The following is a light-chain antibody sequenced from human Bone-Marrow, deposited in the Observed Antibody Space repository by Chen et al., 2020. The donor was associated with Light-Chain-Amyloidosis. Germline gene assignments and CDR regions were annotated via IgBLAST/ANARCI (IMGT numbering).Light chain of an antibody. CDR3: AAWDDSLNGYWV. CDR2: SNN. J-gene: IGLJ3*02. CDR1: SSNIGSNT. Sequence: QSVLTHPPSASGTPGQRVTISCSRSSSNIGSNTVNWYQQLPGTAPKLLIYSNNQRPSGVPDRFSGSKSGTSASLAISGLQSEDEADYYCAAWDDSLNGYWVFGGGTKLTVL. V-gene: IGLV1-44*01.